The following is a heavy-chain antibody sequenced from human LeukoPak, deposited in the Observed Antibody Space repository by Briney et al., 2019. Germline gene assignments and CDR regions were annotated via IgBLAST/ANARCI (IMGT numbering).Heavy chain of an antibody. V-gene: IGHV3-49*04. CDR1: GFTFGDYA. D-gene: IGHD3-16*01. CDR2: IRSKAYGGTT. CDR3: CVIGLRSDY. J-gene: IGHJ4*02. Sequence: RSLRLSCTASGFTFGDYAMSWVRQAPGKGLEWVGFIRSKAYGGTTEYAASVKGRFTISRDDSKSIAYLQMNSLKTEDTAVYYCCVIGLRSDYWGQGTLVTVSS.